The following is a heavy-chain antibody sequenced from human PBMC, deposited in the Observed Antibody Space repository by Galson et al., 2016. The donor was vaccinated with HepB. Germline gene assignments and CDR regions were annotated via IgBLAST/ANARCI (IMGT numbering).Heavy chain of an antibody. Sequence: SVKVSCKVSGDTFSNYAINWVRQAPGQGLEWMGGIIPIFDTTNYAQKFQGRVTITADRSKSTAYMELSSLRSDDTAVYYCARDLGAGIFGLFNQDAFAIWGQGTLVTVSS. CDR1: GDTFSNYA. CDR3: ARDLGAGIFGLFNQDAFAI. D-gene: IGHD3-3*01. CDR2: IIPIFDTT. V-gene: IGHV1-69*06. J-gene: IGHJ3*02.